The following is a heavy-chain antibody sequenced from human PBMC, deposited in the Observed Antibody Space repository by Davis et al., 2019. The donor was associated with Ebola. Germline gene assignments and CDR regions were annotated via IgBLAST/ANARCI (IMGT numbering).Heavy chain of an antibody. V-gene: IGHV3-48*03. CDR1: GFTFSSYE. J-gene: IGHJ4*02. Sequence: GESLKISCSASGFTFSSYEMNWVRQAPGKGLEWISYISSSGSAIYYADSVKGRFTISRDNAKNSLYLQMNRLRAEDTAVYYCARGDRDDYVWGSYRRYFDYWGQGTLVTVSS. D-gene: IGHD3-16*02. CDR3: ARGDRDDYVWGSYRRYFDY. CDR2: ISSSGSAI.